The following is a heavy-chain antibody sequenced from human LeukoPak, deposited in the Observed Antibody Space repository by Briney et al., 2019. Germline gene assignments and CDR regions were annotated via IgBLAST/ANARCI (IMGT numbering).Heavy chain of an antibody. CDR2: IKSKTDGGTT. J-gene: IGHJ4*02. D-gene: IGHD2-21*01. CDR3: TTENPYCGGDCYSYYFDF. Sequence: GGSLRLSCAASGFTFSSYWMSWVRQAPGKGLEWVGRIKSKTDGGTTDYAAPVKGRFTISRDDSKNTLYLQMNSLKTEDTAVYYCTTENPYCGGDCYSYYFDFWGQGALVTVSS. CDR1: GFTFSSYW. V-gene: IGHV3-15*01.